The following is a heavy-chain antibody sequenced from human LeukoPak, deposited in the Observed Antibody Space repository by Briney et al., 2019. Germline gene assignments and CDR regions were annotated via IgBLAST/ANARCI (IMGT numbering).Heavy chain of an antibody. CDR1: GGTFSSYA. CDR3: AIQATELDFWSGYSPAPHFDY. J-gene: IGHJ4*02. V-gene: IGHV1-69*13. Sequence: SVKVSCKASGGTFSSYAISWVRQAPGQGLEWMGGIIPIFGTANYAQKFQGRVTITADESTSTAYMELSSLRSEDTAVYYCAIQATELDFWSGYSPAPHFDYWGQGTLVTVSS. CDR2: IIPIFGTA. D-gene: IGHD3-3*01.